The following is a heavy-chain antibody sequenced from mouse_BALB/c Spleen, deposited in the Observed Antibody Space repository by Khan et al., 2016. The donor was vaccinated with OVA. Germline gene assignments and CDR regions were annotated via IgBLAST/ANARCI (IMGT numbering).Heavy chain of an antibody. CDR1: GFTFSTYG. V-gene: IGHV5-6*01. CDR2: INSGGYYT. D-gene: IGHD4-1*01. CDR3: ASHFTGWFAY. Sequence: EVELVESGGDLMKPGGSLKLSCAASGFTFSTYGMSWVRQTPDKSLEWVATINSGGYYTYYPDSVQGRFNVSRHNARNTLYLQMSSLKSEDTAMYYSASHFTGWFAYWGQGTLVTVSA. J-gene: IGHJ3*01.